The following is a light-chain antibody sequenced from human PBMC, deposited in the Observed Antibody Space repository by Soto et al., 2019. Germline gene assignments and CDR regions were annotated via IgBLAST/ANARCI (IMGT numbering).Light chain of an antibody. CDR2: KAS. CDR1: QSISSW. CDR3: QQYNSYWT. V-gene: IGKV1-5*03. Sequence: DIQMTQSPSTLSASVGDRVTITCRASQSISSWLAWYQQQPGTAPKLLIYKASSLESGVPSRFSGSGSGTDFTLTISSLQPDDFATYYCQQYNSYWTFGQGTKVEIK. J-gene: IGKJ1*01.